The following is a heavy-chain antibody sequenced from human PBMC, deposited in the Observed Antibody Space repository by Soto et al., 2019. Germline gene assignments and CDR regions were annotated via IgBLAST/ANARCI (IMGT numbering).Heavy chain of an antibody. J-gene: IGHJ6*02. Sequence: SETLSLTCAVYGGSFSGYYWIWTRQPPGKGLEWIGEINHSGSTNYNPSLKSRVTISVDTSKNQFSLKLSSVTAADTAVYYCASLETTVTNPYYYYGMDVWGQGTTVTVSS. CDR2: INHSGST. V-gene: IGHV4-34*01. CDR3: ASLETTVTNPYYYYGMDV. CDR1: GGSFSGYY. D-gene: IGHD4-17*01.